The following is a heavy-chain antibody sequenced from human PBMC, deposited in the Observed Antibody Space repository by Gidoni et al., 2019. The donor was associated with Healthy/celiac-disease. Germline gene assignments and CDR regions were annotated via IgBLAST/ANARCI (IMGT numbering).Heavy chain of an antibody. Sequence: QVQLVQFGAEVKKPGSSVKVSCKASGGTFSSYAISWVRQAPGQGLEWMGGIIPIFGTANYAQKFQGRVTVTADESTSTAYMELSSLRSEDTAVYYCARNYYDILTGPRGPYYYMDVWGKGTTVTVSS. CDR2: IIPIFGTA. CDR3: ARNYYDILTGPRGPYYYMDV. D-gene: IGHD3-9*01. J-gene: IGHJ6*03. CDR1: GGTFSSYA. V-gene: IGHV1-69*01.